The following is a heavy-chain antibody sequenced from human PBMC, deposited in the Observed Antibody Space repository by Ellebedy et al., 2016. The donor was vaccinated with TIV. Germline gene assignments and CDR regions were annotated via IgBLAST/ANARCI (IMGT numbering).Heavy chain of an antibody. CDR1: GGSISSYY. CDR3: ARAGGSYYVAFDI. D-gene: IGHD1-26*01. CDR2: IYYSGST. V-gene: IGHV4-59*01. Sequence: GSLRLXXTVYGGSISSYYWSWIRQPPGKGLEWIGYIYYSGSTNYNPSLKSRVTISVDTSKNQFSLKLSSVTAADTAVYYCARAGGSYYVAFDIWGQGTMVTVSS. J-gene: IGHJ3*02.